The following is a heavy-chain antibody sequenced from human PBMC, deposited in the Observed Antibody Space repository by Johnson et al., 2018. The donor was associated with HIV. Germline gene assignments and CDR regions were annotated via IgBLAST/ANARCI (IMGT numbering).Heavy chain of an antibody. CDR2: VSYNEDKK. CDR1: GFTFRTYP. J-gene: IGHJ3*02. D-gene: IGHD5-18*01. Sequence: VQLLESGGGVVQPGRSLRLSCAASGFTFRTYPMHWVRQAPGKGLEWMAVVSYNEDKKYYADSVKGRFTISRDNSKNTLYLQMNSLRAEDTAIYYCARLPSGYNRDAFNIWGQGTMVTVSS. CDR3: ARLPSGYNRDAFNI. V-gene: IGHV3-30*04.